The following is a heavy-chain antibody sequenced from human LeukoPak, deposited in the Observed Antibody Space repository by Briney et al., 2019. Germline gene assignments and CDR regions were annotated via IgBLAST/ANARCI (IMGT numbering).Heavy chain of an antibody. CDR2: VDPEDGET. J-gene: IGHJ3*02. V-gene: IGHV1-69-2*01. CDR3: ARDYSTYCSSTSCQTAHDI. Sequence: ASVKISCKVSGYTFTDYYMHWVQQAPGKGLEWMGLVDPEDGETIYAEKFQGRVTITADTSTDTAYMELSSLRSEDTAVYYCARDYSTYCSSTSCQTAHDIWGQGTMVTVSS. CDR1: GYTFTDYY. D-gene: IGHD2-2*01.